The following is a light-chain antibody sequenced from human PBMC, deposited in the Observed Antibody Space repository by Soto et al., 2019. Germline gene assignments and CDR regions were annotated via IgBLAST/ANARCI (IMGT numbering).Light chain of an antibody. V-gene: IGKV3-11*01. CDR1: QSVGSY. J-gene: IGKJ1*01. CDR3: QQRRTWPRP. CDR2: DAS. Sequence: EIVLSQSPATLSLSPGDRATLSCRASQSVGSYLAWYQQKPGQAPRLLIYDASDRATGIPARFSGSGSGTDFTLTITSLEPEDFAVYYRQQRRTWPRPFGQGPKADIK.